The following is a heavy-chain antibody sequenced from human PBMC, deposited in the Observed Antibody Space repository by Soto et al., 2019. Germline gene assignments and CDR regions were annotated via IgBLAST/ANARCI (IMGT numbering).Heavy chain of an antibody. CDR1: GFIFDDYA. J-gene: IGHJ4*02. Sequence: EVQLVESGGGLAQPCRSLRLSCAASGFIFDDYAMHWVRQAPGKGLEWVSGISWQSGSIRYADSVKGRFTISRDNAKNSLYLQMNSLRVDDTDLYYCAKAMFSSSPAASFDYWGQGILVTVSS. V-gene: IGHV3-9*01. CDR3: AKAMFSSSPAASFDY. CDR2: ISWQSGSI. D-gene: IGHD6-6*01.